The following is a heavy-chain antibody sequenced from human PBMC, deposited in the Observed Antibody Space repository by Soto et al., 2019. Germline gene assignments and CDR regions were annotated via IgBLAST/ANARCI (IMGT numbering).Heavy chain of an antibody. V-gene: IGHV5-51*01. CDR2: IYPGDSDT. CDR1: GYSFTTYW. J-gene: IGHJ1*01. CDR3: ARPSSGYVQH. D-gene: IGHD3-22*01. Sequence: GESLKISCKVSGYSFTTYWIGWVRQMPGKGLEWMGIIYPGDSDTRYSPSFQGQVTISADKSIGTAYLQWSSLKASDSAMYYCARPSSGYVQHWGQGTLVTVSS.